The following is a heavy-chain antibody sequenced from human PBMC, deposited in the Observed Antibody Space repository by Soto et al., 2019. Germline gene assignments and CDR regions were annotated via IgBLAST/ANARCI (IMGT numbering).Heavy chain of an antibody. CDR3: AKGGGGWFGELLKGGMDV. J-gene: IGHJ6*02. D-gene: IGHD3-10*01. V-gene: IGHV3-23*01. CDR1: GFTFSSYA. CDR2: ISGSGGST. Sequence: GGSLRLSCAASGFTFSSYAMSWVRQAPGKGLEWGSAISGSGGSTYYADSVKGRFTISRDNSKNTLYLQMSSLRAEDTAVYYCAKGGGGWFGELLKGGMDVWGQGTTVTVCS.